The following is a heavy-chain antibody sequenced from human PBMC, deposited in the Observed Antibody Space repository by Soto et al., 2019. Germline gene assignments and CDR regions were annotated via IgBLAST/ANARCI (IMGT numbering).Heavy chain of an antibody. V-gene: IGHV1-18*04. CDR2: ISAYNGNT. D-gene: IGHD2-2*02. Sequence: GASVKVSCKASGYTFTSYGISWVRQAPGQGLEWMGWISAYNGNTNYAQKLQGRVTMTTDTSTSTAYMELRSLRSDDTAVYYCARDKGYCSSTSCYTLDYWGQGTLVTVSS. CDR1: GYTFTSYG. J-gene: IGHJ4*02. CDR3: ARDKGYCSSTSCYTLDY.